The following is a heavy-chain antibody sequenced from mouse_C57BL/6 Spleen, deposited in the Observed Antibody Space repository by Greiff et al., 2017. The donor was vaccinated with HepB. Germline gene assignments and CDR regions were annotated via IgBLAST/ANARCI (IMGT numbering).Heavy chain of an antibody. CDR3: ASLSTVHYAMDY. Sequence: QVQLKQPGTELVKPGASVKLSCKASGYTFTSYWMHWVKQRPGQGLEWIGNINPSNGGTNYNEKFKSKATLTVDKSSSTAYMQLSSLTSEDSAVYYCASLSTVHYAMDYWGQGTSVTVSS. CDR2: INPSNGGT. D-gene: IGHD1-1*01. J-gene: IGHJ4*01. V-gene: IGHV1-53*01. CDR1: GYTFTSYW.